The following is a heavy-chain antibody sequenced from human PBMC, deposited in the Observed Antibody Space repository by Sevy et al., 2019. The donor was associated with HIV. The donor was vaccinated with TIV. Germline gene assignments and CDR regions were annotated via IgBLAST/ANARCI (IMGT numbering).Heavy chain of an antibody. CDR2: IWYDGSNK. D-gene: IGHD6-19*01. CDR3: TTEQWSSIAVAGTNYYYYMNV. J-gene: IGHJ6*03. V-gene: IGHV3-33*01. CDR1: GFTFSSYG. Sequence: GGSLRLSCAASGFTFSSYGMHWVRQAPGKGLEWVAVIWYDGSNKYYANSVKGRFTISRDNSKNTLYLQMNSLRAEDTVVYYCTTEQWSSIAVAGTNYYYYMNVWGKGTTVTVSS.